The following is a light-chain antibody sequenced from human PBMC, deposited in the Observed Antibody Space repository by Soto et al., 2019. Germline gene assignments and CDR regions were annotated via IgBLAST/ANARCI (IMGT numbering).Light chain of an antibody. V-gene: IGLV1-51*01. CDR3: GSWDSSLSAYV. CDR1: SSNIGGNS. Sequence: QSVLTQXPSVSAAPGQKVTISCSGSSSNIGGNSVSWYQQLPGTAPKLLIYDDNKRPSGIPDRFSGSKSGTSATLGITGFQTGDEADYYCGSWDSSLSAYVSGTGTKVTVL. J-gene: IGLJ1*01. CDR2: DDN.